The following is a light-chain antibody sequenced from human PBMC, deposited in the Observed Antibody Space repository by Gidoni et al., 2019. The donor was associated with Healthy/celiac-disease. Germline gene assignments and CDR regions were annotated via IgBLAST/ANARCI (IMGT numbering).Light chain of an antibody. CDR2: AAS. Sequence: IQMTQSPSSLSASVGDRVTITCRASQSISNYLNWYQQKPGKAPKLLIYAASSLQSGVPSRFSGSGSGTDFTLTISSLQPEDFATYYCQQSYSTPQTFXQXTKVEIK. CDR1: QSISNY. CDR3: QQSYSTPQT. V-gene: IGKV1-39*01. J-gene: IGKJ1*01.